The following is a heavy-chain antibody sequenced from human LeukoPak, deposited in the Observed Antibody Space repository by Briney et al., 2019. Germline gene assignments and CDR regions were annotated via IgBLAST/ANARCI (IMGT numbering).Heavy chain of an antibody. CDR3: AKDLPWFDP. J-gene: IGHJ5*02. CDR2: ISYDGSNK. CDR1: GSTFSSYG. Sequence: GRSLRLSCAASGSTFSSYGMHWVRQAPGKGLGWVAVISYDGSNKYYADSVKGRFTISRDNSKNTLYLQMNSLRAEDTAVYYCAKDLPWFDPWGQGTLVTVSS. V-gene: IGHV3-30*18.